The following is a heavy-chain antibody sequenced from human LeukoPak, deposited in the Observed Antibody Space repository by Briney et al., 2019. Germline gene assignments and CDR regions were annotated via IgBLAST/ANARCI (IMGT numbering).Heavy chain of an antibody. CDR1: DGSFNGSFSGYF. V-gene: IGHV4-34*01. Sequence: SETLSLTCAVYDGSFNGSFSGYFWSWIRQPPGKGLEWIGEINHRGRTNYNPSLKSRVTISLDPSTKQFSLTLISVTAADTAVYYSAVEGGQQLVRAHYWGQGTLVTVSS. D-gene: IGHD6-13*01. CDR3: AVEGGQQLVRAHY. J-gene: IGHJ4*02. CDR2: INHRGRT.